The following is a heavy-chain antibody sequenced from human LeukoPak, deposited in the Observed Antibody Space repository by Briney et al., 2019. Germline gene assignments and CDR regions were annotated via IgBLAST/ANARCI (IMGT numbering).Heavy chain of an antibody. D-gene: IGHD6-19*01. CDR3: ARDEEWRWLVRS. J-gene: IGHJ4*02. CDR1: GGSISSGSYY. Sequence: SQTLSLTCTVSGGSISSGSYYWTWIRQPAGKGLDWVGHIYTSGSTKYKPSLKSRVTISLDTSKNQFSLKLSSVTAADTAVYYCARDEEWRWLVRSWGQGTLVTVSS. V-gene: IGHV4-61*09. CDR2: IYTSGST.